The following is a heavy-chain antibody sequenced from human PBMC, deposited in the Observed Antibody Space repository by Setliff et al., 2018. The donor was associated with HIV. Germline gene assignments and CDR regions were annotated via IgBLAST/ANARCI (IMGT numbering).Heavy chain of an antibody. CDR2: ITPSGAT. CDR3: SNWNTTIDEDA. D-gene: IGHD5-18*01. Sequence: PETLSLTCAVYGGSVSGHYWCWFRQPPGKGLEWIGEITPSGATNYLPSLKSRVTMSLDTSKNQFSLKMTSVTAADTALYYCSNWNTTIDEDAWGQGTLVTVSS. V-gene: IGHV4-34*01. CDR1: GGSVSGHY. J-gene: IGHJ5*02.